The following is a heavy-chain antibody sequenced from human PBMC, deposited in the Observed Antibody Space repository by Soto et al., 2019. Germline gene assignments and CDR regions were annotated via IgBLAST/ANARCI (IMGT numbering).Heavy chain of an antibody. CDR3: ARGRAYCGGDCYLLDY. J-gene: IGHJ4*02. D-gene: IGHD2-21*02. Sequence: ASVKVSCKASGYTFTAYGFNWVRQAPGQGLEWMGWISVYTGNTNYAQNLQGRVTMTTDTSTRTAYMELRGLRSDDTAVFYCARGRAYCGGDCYLLDYWGQGTPVTVSS. CDR1: GYTFTAYG. CDR2: ISVYTGNT. V-gene: IGHV1-18*01.